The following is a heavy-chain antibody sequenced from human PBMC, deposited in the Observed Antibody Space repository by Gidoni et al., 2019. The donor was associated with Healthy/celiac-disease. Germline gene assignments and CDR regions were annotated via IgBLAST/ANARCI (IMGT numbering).Heavy chain of an antibody. D-gene: IGHD3-10*01. CDR1: GGSVRSGSYY. J-gene: IGHJ4*02. V-gene: IGHV4-61*01. Sequence: QVQLQESGPGLVKPSETLSLTCTVPGGSVRSGSYYWSWIRQPPGKGLEWIGYIYYSGSTNYNPSLKSRVTISVDTSKNQFSLKLSSVTAADTAVYYCARTLHYYGSGYLDYWGQGTLVTVSS. CDR3: ARTLHYYGSGYLDY. CDR2: IYYSGST.